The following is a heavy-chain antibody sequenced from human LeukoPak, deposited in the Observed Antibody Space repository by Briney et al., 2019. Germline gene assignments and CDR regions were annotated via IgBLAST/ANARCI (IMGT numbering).Heavy chain of an antibody. CDR3: AKGGVQTYYYGSGIGVEGAFDI. D-gene: IGHD3-10*01. CDR1: GFTFSSYA. CDR2: ISGSGGST. J-gene: IGHJ3*02. V-gene: IGHV3-23*01. Sequence: PGGSLRLSCAASGFTFSSYAMSWVRQAPGKGLEWVSAISGSGGSTYYADSVKGRFTISRDNSKNTLYLQMNSLRAEDTAVYYCAKGGVQTYYYGSGIGVEGAFDIWGQGTMVTVSS.